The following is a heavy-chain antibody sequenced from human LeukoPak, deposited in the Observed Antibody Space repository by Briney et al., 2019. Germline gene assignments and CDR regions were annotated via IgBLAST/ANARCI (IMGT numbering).Heavy chain of an antibody. CDR3: ARYVGTYYYDSSGPIEY. V-gene: IGHV4-38-2*01. J-gene: IGHJ4*02. Sequence: PSETLSLTCAVSGYSISSGYYWGWIRQPPGKGLEWIGSIYHSGSTYYNPSLKSRVTISVDTSKNQFSMKLSSVTAADTAVYYCARYVGTYYYDSSGPIEYWGQGTLVTVSS. CDR1: GYSISSGYY. CDR2: IYHSGST. D-gene: IGHD3-22*01.